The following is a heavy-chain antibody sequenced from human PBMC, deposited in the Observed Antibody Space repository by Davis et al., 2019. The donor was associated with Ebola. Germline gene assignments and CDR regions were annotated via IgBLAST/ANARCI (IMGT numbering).Heavy chain of an antibody. Sequence: GESLKIPCAASGFTLSTYSMNWVRQAPGEGLEWASYISGSSSTIYYADSVKGRFTISRDNAKNSLYLQMNSLRDEDTAVYYCASRHDYWGQGTLVTVSS. CDR3: ASRHDY. CDR2: ISGSSSTI. CDR1: GFTLSTYS. V-gene: IGHV3-48*02. J-gene: IGHJ4*02.